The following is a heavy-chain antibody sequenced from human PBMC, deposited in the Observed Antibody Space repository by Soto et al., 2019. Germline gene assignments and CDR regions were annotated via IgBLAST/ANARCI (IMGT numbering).Heavy chain of an antibody. Sequence: SETLSLTCTVSGGSISSYYWSWIRQPPGKGLEWIGYIYYSGSTNYNPSLKSRVTISVDTSKNQFSLKLSSVTAADTAVYYCARDLIPYGYSSSWPDAFDIWGQGTMVTV. J-gene: IGHJ3*02. D-gene: IGHD6-13*01. CDR1: GGSISSYY. CDR3: ARDLIPYGYSSSWPDAFDI. CDR2: IYYSGST. V-gene: IGHV4-59*01.